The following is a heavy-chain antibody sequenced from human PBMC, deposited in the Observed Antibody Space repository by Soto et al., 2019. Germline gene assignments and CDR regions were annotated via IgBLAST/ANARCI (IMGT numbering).Heavy chain of an antibody. V-gene: IGHV4-34*01. Sequence: KSPETLSLTCAVYGGSFSGYYWSWIRQPPGKGLEWIGEINHSGSTNYNPSLKSRVTISVDTSKNQFSLKLSSVTAADTAVYYCARGERIVGATYGAWFDPWGQGTLVTGS. CDR1: GGSFSGYY. CDR3: ARGERIVGATYGAWFDP. J-gene: IGHJ5*02. D-gene: IGHD1-26*01. CDR2: INHSGST.